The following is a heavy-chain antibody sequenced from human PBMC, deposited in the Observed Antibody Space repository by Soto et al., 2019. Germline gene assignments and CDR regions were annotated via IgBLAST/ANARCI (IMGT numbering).Heavy chain of an antibody. CDR1: GGSISSGGYS. Sequence: QLQLEESGSGLVMPSQTLSLTCAVSGGSISSGGYSWSWIRQPPGKGLEWIGYIYHSGSTYYNPSLKSRVTISVDRSKNQFSLKLSSVTAADTAVYYCSRGDIVATPASWGQGTLVTVSS. D-gene: IGHD5-12*01. V-gene: IGHV4-30-2*01. J-gene: IGHJ4*02. CDR3: SRGDIVATPAS. CDR2: IYHSGST.